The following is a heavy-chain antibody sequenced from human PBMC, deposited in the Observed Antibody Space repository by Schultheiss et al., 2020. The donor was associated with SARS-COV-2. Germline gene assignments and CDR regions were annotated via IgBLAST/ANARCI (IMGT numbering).Heavy chain of an antibody. CDR3: ARGWVVRGVIEWYYYGMDV. CDR1: GGSISSYY. CDR2: IYTSGST. J-gene: IGHJ6*02. D-gene: IGHD3-10*01. Sequence: SETLSLTCTVSGGSISSYYWSWIRQPAGKGLEWIGRIYTSGSTNYNPSLKSRVTMSVDTSKNQFSLKLSSVTAADTAVYYCARGWVVRGVIEWYYYGMDVWGQGTTVTVSS. V-gene: IGHV4-4*07.